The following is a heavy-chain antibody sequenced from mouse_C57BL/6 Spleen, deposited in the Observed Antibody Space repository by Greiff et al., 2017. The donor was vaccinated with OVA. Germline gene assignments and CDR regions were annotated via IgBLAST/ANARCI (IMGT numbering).Heavy chain of an antibody. CDR1: GFTFSSYA. V-gene: IGHV5-4*03. Sequence: EVKVVESGGGLVKPGGSLKLSCAASGFTFSSYAMSWVRQTPEKRLEWVATISDGGSYTYYPDNVKGRFTISRDNAKNNLYLQMSHLKSEDTAMYYCARRGDGYYAMDYWGQGTSVTVSS. CDR3: ARRGDGYYAMDY. CDR2: ISDGGSYT. J-gene: IGHJ4*01.